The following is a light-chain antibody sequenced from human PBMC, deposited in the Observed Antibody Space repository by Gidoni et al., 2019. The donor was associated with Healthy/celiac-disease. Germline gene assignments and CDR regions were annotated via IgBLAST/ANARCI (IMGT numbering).Light chain of an antibody. CDR3: QRRSNWPPYT. J-gene: IGKJ2*01. V-gene: IGKV3-11*01. Sequence: EIVLTQSPATLSLSPGESATLSCRASQSVSSYLAWYQQNPGKAPRLLIYDASNRATGIPARFSGSGSGTDFTLTISSLEPEDFAVYDCQRRSNWPPYTFXXXTKLEIK. CDR2: DAS. CDR1: QSVSSY.